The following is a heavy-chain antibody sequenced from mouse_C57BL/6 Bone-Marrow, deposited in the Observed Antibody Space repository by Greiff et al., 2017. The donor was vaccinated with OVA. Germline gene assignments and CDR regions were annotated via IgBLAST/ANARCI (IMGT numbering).Heavy chain of an antibody. J-gene: IGHJ4*01. CDR1: GFTFSDVY. Sequence: EVQRVESGGGLVQPGGSLKLSCAASGFTFSDVYMYWIRQTPEKRLEWVAYISNGGGSTYYPDTVKGRFTISRDNAKNTLYLQMSRLKSEDTAMYYCARLDAMDYWGQGTSVTVSS. V-gene: IGHV5-12*01. CDR2: ISNGGGST. CDR3: ARLDAMDY.